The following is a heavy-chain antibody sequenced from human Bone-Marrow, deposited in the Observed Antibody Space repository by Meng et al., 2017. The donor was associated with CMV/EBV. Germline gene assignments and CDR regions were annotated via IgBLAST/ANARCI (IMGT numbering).Heavy chain of an antibody. CDR2: IYYSGST. CDR3: ARGLRFYFWSGYIDY. Sequence: SETLSLTCTVSGGSVSSGSYYWSWIRQPPGKGLEWIGSIYYSGSTYYNPSLKSLVTIAVDTSKNQFSLKLSSVTAADTAVYYCARGLRFYFWSGYIDYWGQGTLVTVSS. J-gene: IGHJ4*02. V-gene: IGHV4-39*07. CDR1: GGSVSSGSYY. D-gene: IGHD3-3*01.